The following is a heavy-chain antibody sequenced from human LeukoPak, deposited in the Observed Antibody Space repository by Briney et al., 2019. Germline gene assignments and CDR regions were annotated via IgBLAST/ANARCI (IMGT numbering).Heavy chain of an antibody. J-gene: IGHJ4*02. CDR3: ARDKLMVRGVIGGY. D-gene: IGHD3-10*01. V-gene: IGHV4-39*07. Sequence: PSETLSLTCTVSGGSISSSSYYWGWIRQPPGKGLEWIGSIYYSGSTYYNPSLKSRVTISVDTPKNQFSLKLSSVTAADTAVYYCARDKLMVRGVIGGYWGQGTLVTVSS. CDR2: IYYSGST. CDR1: GGSISSSSYY.